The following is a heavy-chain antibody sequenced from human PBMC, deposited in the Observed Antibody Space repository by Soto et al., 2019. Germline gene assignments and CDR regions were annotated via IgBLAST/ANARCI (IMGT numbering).Heavy chain of an antibody. CDR2: ISSSSSYI. Sequence: EVQLVESGGGLVKPGGSLRLSCAASGFTFSSYSMNWVRQAPGKGLEWVSSISSSSSYIYYADSVKGRFTISRDNAKNALYLQMNSLRAEDTAVYYCARDISYASSGYNYWGRGPLVTVSS. J-gene: IGHJ4*02. V-gene: IGHV3-21*01. CDR1: GFTFSSYS. CDR3: ARDISYASSGYNY. D-gene: IGHD3-22*01.